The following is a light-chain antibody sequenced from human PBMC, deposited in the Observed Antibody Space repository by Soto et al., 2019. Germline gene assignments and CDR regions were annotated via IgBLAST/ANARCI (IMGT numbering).Light chain of an antibody. Sequence: EIVMTQSPATLSVSPGERATLSCRASQSVSSNLAWYQQKPGQAPRLLIYGASTRATGIPARISGSGSGTEFTLTISSLQSEDFAIYHCQQYDEWPPSYTFGQGTKLEI. CDR3: QQYDEWPPSYT. J-gene: IGKJ2*01. CDR1: QSVSSN. V-gene: IGKV3-15*01. CDR2: GAS.